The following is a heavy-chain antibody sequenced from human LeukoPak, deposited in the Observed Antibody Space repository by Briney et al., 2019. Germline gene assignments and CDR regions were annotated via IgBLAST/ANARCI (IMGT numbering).Heavy chain of an antibody. Sequence: EGSLRLSCTASTFTLNNYWMSWVRQAPGKGLEWVANIKQDGSEKYYVDSVKGRFTISRDNAKNSLYLQMNSLRAEDTAVYYCASRAGYTGSWSAFDYWGQGTLVTVSS. CDR3: ASRAGYTGSWSAFDY. D-gene: IGHD6-13*01. J-gene: IGHJ4*02. V-gene: IGHV3-7*05. CDR1: TFTLNNYW. CDR2: IKQDGSEK.